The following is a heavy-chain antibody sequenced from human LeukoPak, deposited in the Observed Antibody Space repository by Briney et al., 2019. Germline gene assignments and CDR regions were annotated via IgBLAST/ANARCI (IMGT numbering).Heavy chain of an antibody. D-gene: IGHD3-3*01. Sequence: SETLSLTCTVSGGSINSGSSYWGWIRQPSGKGLEWIGSISSSGTTYYNPSLKSRVTISVDTAMNQFSLKLNSVTAADTAVYYCARLLYDFWSGYYIDYWGQGTLVTVSS. CDR2: ISSSGTT. CDR1: GGSINSGSSY. J-gene: IGHJ4*02. CDR3: ARLLYDFWSGYYIDY. V-gene: IGHV4-39*01.